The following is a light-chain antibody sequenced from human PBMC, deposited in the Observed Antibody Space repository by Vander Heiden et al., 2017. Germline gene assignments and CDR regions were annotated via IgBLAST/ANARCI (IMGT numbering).Light chain of an antibody. J-gene: IGKJ3*01. V-gene: IGKV1-5*03. CDR3: QQDNSSPEFT. CDR2: KAS. Sequence: DIQMTQSPSTLSASVGDRVTITCRASQSISSWLAWYQQKPGKAPKLLIYKASSLESGVPSRFSGSGSGTEFTLTISSLQPDDFATYYCQQDNSSPEFTFGHGTKVDIK. CDR1: QSISSW.